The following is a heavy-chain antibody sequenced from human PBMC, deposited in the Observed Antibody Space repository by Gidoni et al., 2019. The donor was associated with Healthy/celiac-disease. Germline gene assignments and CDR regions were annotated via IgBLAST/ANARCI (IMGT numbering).Heavy chain of an antibody. D-gene: IGHD3-3*01. CDR3: ARHLPHSLRFLEWLPNYYYSMDV. CDR2: IYYSGST. J-gene: IGHJ6*02. Sequence: QLQLQESGPGLVKPSETLSLTCTVSGGSISSSSYYWGWIRQPPGKGLEWIGSIYYSGSTYYNPSLKSRVTISVDTSKNQFSLKLSSVTAADTAVYYCARHLPHSLRFLEWLPNYYYSMDVWGQGTTVTVSS. V-gene: IGHV4-39*01. CDR1: GGSISSSSYY.